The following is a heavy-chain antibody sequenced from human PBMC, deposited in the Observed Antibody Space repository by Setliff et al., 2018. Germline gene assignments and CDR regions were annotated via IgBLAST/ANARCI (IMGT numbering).Heavy chain of an antibody. V-gene: IGHV1-2*02. D-gene: IGHD1-26*01. Sequence: ASVKVSCKASGYTFTGYYMHWVRRAPGQGLEWMGWINPNSGGTNYAQKFQGRVTMTRDTSISTAYMELSRLRSDDTAVYYCARSSGSYHTYYFDYWGQGTLVTVSS. CDR1: GYTFTGYY. CDR2: INPNSGGT. CDR3: ARSSGSYHTYYFDY. J-gene: IGHJ4*02.